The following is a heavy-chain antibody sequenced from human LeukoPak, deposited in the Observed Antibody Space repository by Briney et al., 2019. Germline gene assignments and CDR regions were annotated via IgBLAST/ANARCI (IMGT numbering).Heavy chain of an antibody. CDR3: AKRGVVIRVILVGFHKQAYYFDS. V-gene: IGHV3-23*01. CDR2: ISDSGGST. Sequence: SGGSLRLSCAVSGITLSNYGMSWLRQAPGKGLEWVAGISDSGGSTTYADSVKGRFTISRDNPKNTLFLQMNSLRVEDTAVYFCAKRGVVIRVILVGFHKQAYYFDSWGQGALGTVSS. CDR1: GITLSNYG. J-gene: IGHJ4*02. D-gene: IGHD3-22*01.